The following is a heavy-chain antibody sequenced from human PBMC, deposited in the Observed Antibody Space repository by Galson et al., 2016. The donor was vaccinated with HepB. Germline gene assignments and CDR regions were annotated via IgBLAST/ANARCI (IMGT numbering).Heavy chain of an antibody. D-gene: IGHD5-24*01. V-gene: IGHV1-69*13. CDR3: GVCKMATEETPIDY. CDR2: IIPNFGIA. J-gene: IGHJ4*02. CDR1: GGTFSSYA. Sequence: SVKVSCKASGGTFSSYAISWVRQAPGQGLEWMGGIIPNFGIANYAQKFQGRVTIIADESTSTAYMELTSLRSEDTAVYYCGVCKMATEETPIDYWGQGTLVTVSS.